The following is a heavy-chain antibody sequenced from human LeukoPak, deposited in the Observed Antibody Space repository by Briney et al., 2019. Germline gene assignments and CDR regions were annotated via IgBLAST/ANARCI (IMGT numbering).Heavy chain of an antibody. CDR3: ARRAYSSGFDYIDY. V-gene: IGHV4-59*08. CDR2: IYYSGST. CDR1: GGSISSNY. J-gene: IGHJ4*02. D-gene: IGHD6-19*01. Sequence: PSETLSLTCTVSGGSISSNYWSWIRQPPGKGLELIGFIYYSGSTSYNPSLKSRVTISVDTSKSQFSLKLSSVIAADTAVYYCARRAYSSGFDYIDYWGQGTLVTVSS.